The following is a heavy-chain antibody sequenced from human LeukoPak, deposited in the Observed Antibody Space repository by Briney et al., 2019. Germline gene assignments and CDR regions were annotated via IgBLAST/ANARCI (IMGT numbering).Heavy chain of an antibody. J-gene: IGHJ4*02. CDR1: GFTFGDYA. V-gene: IGHV3-49*04. Sequence: GGSLRLSCTASGFTFGDYAMSWVRQPPGKGLEWVGFIRSKAYGGTTEYAASVKGRFTISRDDSKSIAYLQMNSLKTEDTAVYYCWSSRYYFDYWGQGTLVNVSS. D-gene: IGHD2-2*01. CDR3: WSSRYYFDY. CDR2: IRSKAYGGTT.